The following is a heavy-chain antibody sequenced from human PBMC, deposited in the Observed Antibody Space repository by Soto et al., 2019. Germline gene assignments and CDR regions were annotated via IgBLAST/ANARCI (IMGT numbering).Heavy chain of an antibody. V-gene: IGHV5-51*01. CDR3: ARLGFPGAIYFDS. CDR1: GYNFTTFW. J-gene: IGHJ4*02. CDR2: IYPGDSET. Sequence: PGESLKLSCKGSGYNFTTFWIGWVRQMPGKGLEWMGIIYPGDSETKYSPDFEGQVTISADRSTNTAYLQWRSLRASDTAMYYCARLGFPGAIYFDSWGLGTLVTVSS.